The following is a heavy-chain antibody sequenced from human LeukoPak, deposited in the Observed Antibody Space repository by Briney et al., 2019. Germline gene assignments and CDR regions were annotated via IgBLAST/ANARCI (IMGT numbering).Heavy chain of an antibody. CDR1: GFTFSSYV. Sequence: PGRSLRLSCAASGFTFSSYVMHWVRQAPGKGLEWVAIISYDGSNEYYADSVKGRFTISRDNSKNTLYLQMNSLRAEDTAVYYCARDYDYVWGSYRSFDYWGQGTLVTVSS. J-gene: IGHJ4*02. D-gene: IGHD3-16*02. CDR2: ISYDGSNE. V-gene: IGHV3-30*04. CDR3: ARDYDYVWGSYRSFDY.